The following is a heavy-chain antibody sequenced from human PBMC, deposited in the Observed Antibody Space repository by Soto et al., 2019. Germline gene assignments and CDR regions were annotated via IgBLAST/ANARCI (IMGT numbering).Heavy chain of an antibody. V-gene: IGHV4-59*01. CDR1: GGSISSYY. D-gene: IGHD3-16*02. J-gene: IGHJ6*03. CDR2: IYYSGST. Sequence: PSETLSLTCTVSGGSISSYYWSWIRQPPGKGLEWIGYIYYSGSTNYNPSLKSRVTISVDTSKNQFSLKLSSVTAADTAVYYCARDLVDYDYIWGSYRTYYYYMDVWGKGTTVTVSS. CDR3: ARDLVDYDYIWGSYRTYYYYMDV.